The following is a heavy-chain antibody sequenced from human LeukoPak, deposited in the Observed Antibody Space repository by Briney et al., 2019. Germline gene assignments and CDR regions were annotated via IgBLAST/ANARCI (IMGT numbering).Heavy chain of an antibody. J-gene: IGHJ1*01. CDR3: AKGVMVTGTYFQH. V-gene: IGHV3-30*04. CDR1: GFTFSSYA. D-gene: IGHD2-21*02. CDR2: ISYDGSNT. Sequence: GRSLRLSCAASGFTFSSYAMHWVRQAPGKGLEWVAVISYDGSNTYYADSVKGRFTISRDNSKNTVSLQMNSLLTDETAVYYCAKGVMVTGTYFQHWGQGTLVTVNS.